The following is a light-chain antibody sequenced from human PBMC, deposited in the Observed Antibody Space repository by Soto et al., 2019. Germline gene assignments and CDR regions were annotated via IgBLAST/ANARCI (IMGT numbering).Light chain of an antibody. CDR1: QSIANY. CDR2: GAS. V-gene: IGKV3-11*01. Sequence: EIVLTQSPDTLSLSPGERATLSCRASQSIANYVAWYHQRPGQAPRLVIYGASNSATDIPARFTGSGSGTDFTLTISSLEAEDSVVYYCQQRNDWPRNSFGQGTRLEIK. J-gene: IGKJ5*01. CDR3: QQRNDWPRNS.